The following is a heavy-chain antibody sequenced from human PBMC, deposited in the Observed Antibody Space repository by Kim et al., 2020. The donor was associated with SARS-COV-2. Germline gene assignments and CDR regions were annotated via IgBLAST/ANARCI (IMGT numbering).Heavy chain of an antibody. J-gene: IGHJ6*01. D-gene: IGHD3-10*01. CDR1: GGTFSSYA. CDR2: TIPILGIA. Sequence: SVKVSCKASGGTFSSYAISWVRQAPGQGLEWMGRTIPILGIANYAQKFQGRVTITADKSTSTAYMELSSLRSEDTAVYYCARSITMVRGVMKVGYGMYV. CDR3: ARSITMVRGVMKVGYGMYV. V-gene: IGHV1-69*04.